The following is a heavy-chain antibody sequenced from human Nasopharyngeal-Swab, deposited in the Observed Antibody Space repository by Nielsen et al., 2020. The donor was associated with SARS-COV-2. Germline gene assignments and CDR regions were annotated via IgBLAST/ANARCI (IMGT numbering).Heavy chain of an antibody. V-gene: IGHV3-13*04. CDR1: GFTFSSYD. D-gene: IGHD2-8*01. Sequence: GESLKISCAASGFTFSSYDMHWVRQATGKGLEWVSAIGTAGDTYYPGSVKGRFTISRENAKNSLYLQMNSLRAEDTAVYYCARGEDIVLMGGGFGGPHGMDVWGQGTTVTVSS. CDR2: IGTAGDT. J-gene: IGHJ6*02. CDR3: ARGEDIVLMGGGFGGPHGMDV.